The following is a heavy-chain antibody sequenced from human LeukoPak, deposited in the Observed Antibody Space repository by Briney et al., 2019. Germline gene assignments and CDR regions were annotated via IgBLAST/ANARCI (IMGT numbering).Heavy chain of an antibody. Sequence: PSETLSLTCTVSGGSISWTSYYWGWIRQPPGKGLELIGSFYYNGSTYYSPSLKSRATISAETSKNQFSLKLSSVTAADTAVFYCARHGMATIINWGQRTLVTVSS. V-gene: IGHV4-39*01. D-gene: IGHD5-24*01. J-gene: IGHJ4*02. CDR1: GGSISWTSYY. CDR3: ARHGMATIIN. CDR2: FYYNGST.